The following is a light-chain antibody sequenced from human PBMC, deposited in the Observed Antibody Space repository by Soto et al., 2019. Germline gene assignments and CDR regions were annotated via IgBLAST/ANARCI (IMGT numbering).Light chain of an antibody. CDR3: CSYAGSYV. J-gene: IGLJ1*01. Sequence: QSALTRHRSVSGSPGQSVTISCTGTSSDVGCYNYVSWYQQHPGKAPKLMIYDVSKRPSGVPDRFSGSKSGNTASLTISGLQADDEADYYCCSYAGSYVFGTGTKLTVL. CDR2: DVS. V-gene: IGLV2-11*01. CDR1: SSDVGCYNY.